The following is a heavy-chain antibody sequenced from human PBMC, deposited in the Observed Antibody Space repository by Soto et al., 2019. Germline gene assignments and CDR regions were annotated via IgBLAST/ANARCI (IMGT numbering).Heavy chain of an antibody. CDR3: ARPLEQHQLGFGMDV. Sequence: PGGSLRLSCAASGFTFSTYGMHWVRQAPGKGLEWVAVIWYDGSKIYYADSVKGRFTISRDNSKSTLYQQMNSLRAEDTAVYYCARPLEQHQLGFGMDVWGQGSPVTVSS. CDR1: GFTFSTYG. D-gene: IGHD6-13*01. J-gene: IGHJ6*01. V-gene: IGHV3-33*01. CDR2: IWYDGSKI.